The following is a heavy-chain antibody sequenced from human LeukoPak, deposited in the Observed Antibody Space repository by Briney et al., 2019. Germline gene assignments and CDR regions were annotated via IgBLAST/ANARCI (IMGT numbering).Heavy chain of an antibody. Sequence: ASVKVSCKSSLYTFTSYDINWVRQATGQGLEGMGWMNPNSGYTGYAQKFQGRVTMTRNTSISTAYMELSSLRSEDTAVYYCASALYGSGSYRYYYYYYMDVWGKGTTVTISS. D-gene: IGHD3-10*01. CDR1: LYTFTSYD. J-gene: IGHJ6*03. CDR3: ASALYGSGSYRYYYYYYMDV. CDR2: MNPNSGYT. V-gene: IGHV1-8*01.